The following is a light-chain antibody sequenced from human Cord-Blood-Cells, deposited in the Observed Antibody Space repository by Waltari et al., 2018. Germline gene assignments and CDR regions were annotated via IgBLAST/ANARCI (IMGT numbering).Light chain of an antibody. CDR3: AAWDDSLSGV. V-gene: IGLV1-47*01. Sequence: QSVLTRPPSASGTPGQRVTISCSGSSSNIGSNYVYWYQQLPGTAPKLLIVRNNQRPSGVPGRFAGSKSCTSASLAISGLRSEDEADYYCAAWDDSLSGVFGGGTKLTVL. CDR1: SSNIGSNY. J-gene: IGLJ3*02. CDR2: RNN.